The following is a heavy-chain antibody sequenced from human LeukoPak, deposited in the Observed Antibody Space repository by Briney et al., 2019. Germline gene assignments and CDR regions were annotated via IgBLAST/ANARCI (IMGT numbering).Heavy chain of an antibody. Sequence: SETLSLTCTVSGGSISSSSYYWGWIRQPPGKGLEWIGSIYYSGSTYYNPSLKSRVTISVGTSKNQFSLKLSSVTAADTAVYYCARGYSGSHQTDYWGQGTLVTVSS. CDR1: GGSISSSSYY. CDR2: IYYSGST. D-gene: IGHD1-26*01. CDR3: ARGYSGSHQTDY. V-gene: IGHV4-39*07. J-gene: IGHJ4*02.